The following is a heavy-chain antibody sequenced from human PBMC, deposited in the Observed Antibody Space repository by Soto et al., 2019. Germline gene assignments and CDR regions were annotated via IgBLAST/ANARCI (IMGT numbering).Heavy chain of an antibody. CDR1: GYTFTGYY. V-gene: IGHV1-2*04. J-gene: IGHJ6*02. CDR2: INPNSGGT. CDR3: ARVSIAARRGHYYSMDV. Sequence: GASVKVSCKASGYTFTGYYMHWVRQALGQGLEWMGWINPNSGGTNYAQKFQGWVTMTRDTSISTAYMELSRLRSDDTAVYYCARVSIAARRGHYYSMDVWGQGTTVTVSS. D-gene: IGHD6-6*01.